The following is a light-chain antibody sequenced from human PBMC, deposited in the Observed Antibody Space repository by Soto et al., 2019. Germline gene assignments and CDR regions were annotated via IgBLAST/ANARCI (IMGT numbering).Light chain of an antibody. V-gene: IGLV1-47*01. Sequence: QSVLTQPPSASGTPGQRVTISCSGSSSNIGSNYVYWYQQLPGTAPKLLIYRNNQRPSGVPDRFSGSKSGTSASLAISGLRSEDGADYYCAAWDDSLSGFYVFGTRTKVTVL. CDR3: AAWDDSLSGFYV. CDR2: RNN. J-gene: IGLJ1*01. CDR1: SSNIGSNY.